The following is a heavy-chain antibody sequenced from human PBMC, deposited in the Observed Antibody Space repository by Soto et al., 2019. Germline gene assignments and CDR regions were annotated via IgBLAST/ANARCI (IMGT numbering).Heavy chain of an antibody. V-gene: IGHV4-59*01. CDR3: ARETQKGGWFDP. D-gene: IGHD3-16*01. J-gene: IGHJ5*02. CDR2: FDDSGNT. CDR1: GGSISSYY. Sequence: TLSLTCTVSGGSISSYYWSWIRQPPGKGLEWIGYFDDSGNTNYNPSLKSRVTISVDTSKNQFSLKLTSVTAADTAVYYCARETQKGGWFDPWGQGTLVTVSS.